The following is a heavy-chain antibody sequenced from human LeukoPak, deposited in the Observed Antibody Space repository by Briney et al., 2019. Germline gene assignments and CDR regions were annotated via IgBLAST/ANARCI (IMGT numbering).Heavy chain of an antibody. Sequence: ASVKVSCKASGYTLTDYYMHWVRQAPGQGLEWMGWINPNSGGTNYAQKFQGRVTMTTDTSTNTAYMALRSLRSDDTPVYYPARAAVWGPIDYWRKGPLVTVSS. CDR2: INPNSGGT. D-gene: IGHD1-26*01. J-gene: IGHJ4*02. CDR1: GYTLTDYY. CDR3: ARAAVWGPIDY. V-gene: IGHV1-2*02.